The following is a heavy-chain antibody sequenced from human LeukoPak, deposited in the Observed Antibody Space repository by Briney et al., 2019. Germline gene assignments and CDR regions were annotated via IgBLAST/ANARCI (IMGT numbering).Heavy chain of an antibody. CDR2: IYYSGST. CDR1: GESFSGYY. Sequence: SETLSLTCAVYGESFSGYYWSWIRQHPGNGLEWIGYIYYSGSTYYNPSLKSRVTISVDTSKNQFSLKLSSVTAADTAVYYCARGTVVTPRWYFDLWGRGTLVTVSS. D-gene: IGHD4-23*01. CDR3: ARGTVVTPRWYFDL. J-gene: IGHJ2*01. V-gene: IGHV4-31*11.